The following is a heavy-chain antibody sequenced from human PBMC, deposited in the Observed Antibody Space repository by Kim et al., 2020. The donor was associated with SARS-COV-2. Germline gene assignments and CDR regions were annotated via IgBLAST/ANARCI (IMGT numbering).Heavy chain of an antibody. CDR2: ISAYNGNT. J-gene: IGHJ6*03. CDR1: GYTFTSYG. Sequence: ASVKVSCKASGYTFTSYGISWVRQAPGQGLEWMGWISAYNGNTNYAQKLQGRVTMTTDTSTSTAYMELRSLRSDDTAVYYCARAYHSISNEYYYMDVWGKGTTVTVSS. CDR3: ARAYHSISNEYYYMDV. D-gene: IGHD3-9*01. V-gene: IGHV1-18*01.